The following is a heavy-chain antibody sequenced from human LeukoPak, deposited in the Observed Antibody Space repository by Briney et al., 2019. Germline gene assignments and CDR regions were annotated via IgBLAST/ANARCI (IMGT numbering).Heavy chain of an antibody. V-gene: IGHV4-61*02. CDR2: IYTSGST. Sequence: SETLSLTCTVSSGSISSGSYYWSWIRQPAGKGLEWIGRIYTSGSTNYNPSLKSRVTISVDTSKNLFSLKLSSVTAADTAVYYCARMVRRTFHFDYWGQGTLVTVSS. D-gene: IGHD3-16*01. J-gene: IGHJ4*02. CDR1: SGSISSGSYY. CDR3: ARMVRRTFHFDY.